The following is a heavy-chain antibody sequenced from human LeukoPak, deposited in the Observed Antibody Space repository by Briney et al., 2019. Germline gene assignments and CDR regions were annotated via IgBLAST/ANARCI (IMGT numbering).Heavy chain of an antibody. CDR2: ISGSGENT. D-gene: IGHD3-16*02. J-gene: IGHJ4*02. CDR3: AKTVSGSYSYQGEDY. V-gene: IGHV3-23*01. CDR1: GFTFSSYA. Sequence: GGSLPLSCAASGFTFSSYAKRWVRQAPGKGLEWVSAISGSGENTNYADSVKGRFTMSRHNSRNTLYLQMNSLRDEDTAKYYCAKTVSGSYSYQGEDYWGQGTLVTVSS.